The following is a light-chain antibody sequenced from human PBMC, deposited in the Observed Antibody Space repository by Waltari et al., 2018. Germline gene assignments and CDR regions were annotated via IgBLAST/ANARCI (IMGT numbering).Light chain of an antibody. CDR1: QTITTN. V-gene: IGKV3-15*01. CDR3: QQYNDWLT. J-gene: IGKJ4*01. CDR2: GAS. Sequence: EIVMTQSPATPSVSPGERVTLSCRASQTITTNLAWYQQKPGQAPRLFIYGASTRATGIPARFSGSGSGTEFTLTISSLQSEDFAVYYCQQYNDWLTFGGGTKVEIK.